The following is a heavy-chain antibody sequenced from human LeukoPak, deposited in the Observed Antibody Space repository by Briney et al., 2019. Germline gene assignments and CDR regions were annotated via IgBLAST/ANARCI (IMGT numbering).Heavy chain of an antibody. CDR1: GYSISRGYY. CDR2: IYHTGST. J-gene: IGHJ4*02. CDR3: ARAGWMITRGIDY. D-gene: IGHD3-16*01. Sequence: SETLSLTCGVSGYSISRGYYWAWIRQPPGKGLEWIGTIYHTGSTYYTPSLGSRVTISVDTSKNEFSLNLNSVTAADTAVYCCARAGWMITRGIDYWCRGALVTVSS. V-gene: IGHV4-38-2*01.